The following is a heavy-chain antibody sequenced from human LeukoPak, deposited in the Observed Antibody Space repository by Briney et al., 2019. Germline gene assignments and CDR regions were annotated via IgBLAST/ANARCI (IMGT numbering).Heavy chain of an antibody. CDR3: ARDYSSGNCRGALDY. CDR2: ISGDGGTT. J-gene: IGHJ4*02. Sequence: GGSLRLSCAASGFSLRKHPMHWVRQAPGKGLEFVSAISGDGGTTFYASSVKGRFTISRDNSKNMVVLQMGSLRTDDMGVYFCARDYSSGNCRGALDYWGQGALVTVSS. D-gene: IGHD3-22*01. V-gene: IGHV3-64*01. CDR1: GFSLRKHP.